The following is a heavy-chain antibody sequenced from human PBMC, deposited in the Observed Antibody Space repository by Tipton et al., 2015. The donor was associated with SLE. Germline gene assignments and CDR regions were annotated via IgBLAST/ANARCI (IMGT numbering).Heavy chain of an antibody. CDR1: GGSISSGGYS. Sequence: TLSLTCAVSGGSISSGGYSWSWIRQPPGKGLEWIGYIYHSGSIYYNPYLKIPVTISVDRSKNQFSLNLSSVTAADTAVYYCARVVGAVVITRVDYWGQGTMVTVSS. J-gene: IGHJ4*02. D-gene: IGHD3-22*01. CDR2: IYHSGSI. CDR3: ARVVGAVVITRVDY. V-gene: IGHV4-30-2*01.